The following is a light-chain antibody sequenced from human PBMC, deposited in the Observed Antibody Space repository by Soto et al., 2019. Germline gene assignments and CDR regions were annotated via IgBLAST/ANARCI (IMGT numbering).Light chain of an antibody. CDR2: EVN. Sequence: QSALTQPPSASGSPGQSVAISCTGTSSDVGGYNYVSWYQQHPGKAPKLIIYEVNKRPSGVPDRFSGSKSGNTASLTVSGLQAEDEADYYCSSSAGSSNVFGTGTKLTVL. CDR1: SSDVGGYNY. V-gene: IGLV2-8*01. CDR3: SSSAGSSNV. J-gene: IGLJ1*01.